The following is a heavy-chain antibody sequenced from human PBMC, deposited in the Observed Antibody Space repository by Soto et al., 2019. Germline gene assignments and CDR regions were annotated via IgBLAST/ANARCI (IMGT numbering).Heavy chain of an antibody. J-gene: IGHJ4*02. D-gene: IGHD5-18*01. CDR1: NGSISQYY. Sequence: QVQLQESGPRLVKPSETLSLTCTVSNGSISQYYWNWIRQSPGKGLEWIGYLYYTGSATYNPSLKRRVTMSLDTSKTPFSLRLSCVTAADTSIYFCARAFYSIDNDGYPVFDYWGSGTRVPVSS. CDR2: LYYTGSA. CDR3: ARAFYSIDNDGYPVFDY. V-gene: IGHV4-59*01.